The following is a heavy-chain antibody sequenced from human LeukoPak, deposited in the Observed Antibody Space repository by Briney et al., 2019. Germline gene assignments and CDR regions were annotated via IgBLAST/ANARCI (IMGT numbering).Heavy chain of an antibody. CDR1: GGSFSGYY. CDR3: ARERHKTRYYYDSSGYYEG. D-gene: IGHD3-22*01. J-gene: IGHJ4*02. CDR2: INHSGST. Sequence: KPSETLSLTCAVYGGSFSGYYWSWIRQPPGKGLEWIGEINHSGSTNYNPSLKSRVTISVDTSKNQFSLKLSSVTAADTAVYYCARERHKTRYYYDSSGYYEGWGQGTLVTVSS. V-gene: IGHV4-34*01.